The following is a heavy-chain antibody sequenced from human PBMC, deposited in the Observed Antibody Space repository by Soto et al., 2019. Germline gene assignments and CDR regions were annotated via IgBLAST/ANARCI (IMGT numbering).Heavy chain of an antibody. CDR3: ATQEVGGSYVYTFDP. CDR2: IYYSGST. D-gene: IGHD1-26*01. CDR1: GCSISSSNYY. V-gene: IGHV4-39*01. Sequence: WETLSLTCTVSGCSISSSNYYWGWIRQPPGKGLEWIGSIYYSGSTYYNPSLKSRVTISVDTSKNQFSLKLSSVTAADTAVYYCATQEVGGSYVYTFDPWGQGTLVTVSS. J-gene: IGHJ5*02.